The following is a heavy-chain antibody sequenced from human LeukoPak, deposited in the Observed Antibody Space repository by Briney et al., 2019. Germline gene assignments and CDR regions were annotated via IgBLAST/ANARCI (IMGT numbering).Heavy chain of an antibody. J-gene: IGHJ4*02. CDR2: IYYSGST. CDR1: GGSISSYY. Sequence: PSETLSLTCTVSGGSISSYYWSWIRQPPGKGLEWIGYIYYSGSTNYNPSLKSRVTISVDTSKNQFFLKPSSVTAADTAVYYCARQAGSYYFDYWGQGTLVTVSS. D-gene: IGHD1-26*01. V-gene: IGHV4-59*08. CDR3: ARQAGSYYFDY.